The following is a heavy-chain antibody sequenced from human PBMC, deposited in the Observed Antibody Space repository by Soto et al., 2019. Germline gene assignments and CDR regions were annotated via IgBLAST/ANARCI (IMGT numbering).Heavy chain of an antibody. Sequence: SETLSLTCTVSGVSVSRDYQWIWIRQPPGKGLEWIGHISYSGSPYYHPSLRSRLSISVDTSKNQFSLKVKSVTAADTAVYYCARPWDFWGQGTLVTVSS. CDR3: ARPWDF. CDR2: ISYSGSP. V-gene: IGHV4-30-4*01. D-gene: IGHD1-26*01. J-gene: IGHJ1*01. CDR1: GVSVSRDYQ.